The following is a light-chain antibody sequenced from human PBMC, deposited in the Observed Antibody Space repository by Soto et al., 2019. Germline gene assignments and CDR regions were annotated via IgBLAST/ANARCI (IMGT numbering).Light chain of an antibody. Sequence: MTXCPDSLSXAXGGXAXXXGRSRXXXLYPSNNKNYLAWFQQKPGQPPKLLIYWASTRESGVPDRFSGSGSGTDFTLTISSVRAEGVAVYYCQQYYGTRTFGQGTKVDIK. J-gene: IGKJ1*01. CDR3: QQYYGTRT. V-gene: IGKV4-1*01. CDR1: XXXLYPSNNKNY. CDR2: WAS.